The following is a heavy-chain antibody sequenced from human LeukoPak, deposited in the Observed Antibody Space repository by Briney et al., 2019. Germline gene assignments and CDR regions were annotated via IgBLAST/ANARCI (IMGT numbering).Heavy chain of an antibody. CDR1: GFTFSDYI. CDR2: VTGSGITT. CDR3: AKSVAIGFDI. V-gene: IGHV3-23*01. J-gene: IGHJ3*02. Sequence: PGGSLRLSCVASGFTFSDYIMNWVPPAPGKGLEWVSTVTGSGITTSYAAPVKGRFTISRDNSKNTLYLQMNSLRAEDTAVYYCAKSVAIGFDIWGQGTMVAVSS. D-gene: IGHD5-12*01.